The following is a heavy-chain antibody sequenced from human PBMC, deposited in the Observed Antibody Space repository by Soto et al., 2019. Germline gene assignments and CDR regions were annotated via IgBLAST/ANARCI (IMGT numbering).Heavy chain of an antibody. Sequence: SETLSLTCTVSGGSISSSSYYWGWIRQPPGKGLEWIGSIYYSGSTYYNPSLKSRVTISVDTSKNQFSLKLSSVTAADTAVYYCARLIGTYYDILTGYYDYWGQGTLVTVSS. CDR1: GGSISSSSYY. V-gene: IGHV4-39*01. CDR3: ARLIGTYYDILTGYYDY. CDR2: IYYSGST. J-gene: IGHJ4*02. D-gene: IGHD3-9*01.